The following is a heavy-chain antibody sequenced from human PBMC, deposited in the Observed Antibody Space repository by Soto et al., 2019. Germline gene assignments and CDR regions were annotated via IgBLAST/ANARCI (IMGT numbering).Heavy chain of an antibody. CDR2: MNPNSDNT. J-gene: IGHJ4*02. Sequence: ASVKVSCKASGYTFTSYDIDWVRQATGQGLEWMGWMNPNSDNTGYAQKFQGRVTMTRNTSISTAYMELSSLRSEDTAVYYCARGTLLWFGELSTDFDYWGQGTLVTVSS. CDR1: GYTFTSYD. D-gene: IGHD3-10*01. CDR3: ARGTLLWFGELSTDFDY. V-gene: IGHV1-8*01.